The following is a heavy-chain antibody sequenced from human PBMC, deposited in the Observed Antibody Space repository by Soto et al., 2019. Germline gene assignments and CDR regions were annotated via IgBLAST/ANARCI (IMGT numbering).Heavy chain of an antibody. CDR1: SESFSKYY. CDR3: AREPGYGLGALDI. D-gene: IGHD5-12*01. J-gene: IGHJ3*02. V-gene: IGHV4-34*09. CDR2: INQSGST. Sequence: SETLSLTCAVYSESFSKYYWNWIRQSPGKGLEWIGEINQSGSTSYSPSLESRVSISVDPSKRQFYLELASVTAADSAVYYCAREPGYGLGALDIWGQGTTVTVSS.